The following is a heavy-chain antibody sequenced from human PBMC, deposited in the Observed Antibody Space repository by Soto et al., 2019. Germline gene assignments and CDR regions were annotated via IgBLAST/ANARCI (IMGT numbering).Heavy chain of an antibody. V-gene: IGHV3-9*01. J-gene: IGHJ4*02. CDR2: ISWNSGSI. CDR3: ASGRGYDILTGYYPYFDY. D-gene: IGHD3-9*01. CDR1: GFTFDDYA. Sequence: EVQLVESGGGLAQPGRSLRLSCAASGFTFDDYAMHGVRQAPGKGLEWVSGISWNSGSIGYADSVKGRFTISRDNAKKSLYLQMNSLRAEDTALYYCASGRGYDILTGYYPYFDYWGQGTLVTVSS.